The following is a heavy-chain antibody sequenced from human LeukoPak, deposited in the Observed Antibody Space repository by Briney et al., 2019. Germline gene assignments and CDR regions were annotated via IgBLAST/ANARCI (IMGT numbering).Heavy chain of an antibody. V-gene: IGHV3-30*03. J-gene: IGHJ4*02. CDR3: ASARALYGYSGYDEPYFDC. Sequence: PGGSLRLSCAASGFTFSSSGMHWVRQAPGKGLECVAVKSYDGTNKYFADSVKGRFTISRDNSKNTLYLQMNSLRADDTAVYYCASARALYGYSGYDEPYFDCWGQGTLVAVSS. D-gene: IGHD5-12*01. CDR2: KSYDGTNK. CDR1: GFTFSSSG.